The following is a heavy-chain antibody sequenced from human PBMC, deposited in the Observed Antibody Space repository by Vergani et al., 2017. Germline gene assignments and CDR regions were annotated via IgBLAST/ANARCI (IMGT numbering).Heavy chain of an antibody. CDR2: IYSGGST. V-gene: IGHV3-23*03. CDR1: GFTFSSYA. J-gene: IGHJ4*02. Sequence: EVQLLESGGGLVQPGGSLRLSCAASGFTFSSYAMSWVRQAPGKGLEWVSVIYSGGSTYYADSVKGRFTISRDNSKNTLYLQMSSLRAEDTAVYYCARGTIFGVVTGPIDYWGQGTLVTVSS. CDR3: ARGTIFGVVTGPIDY. D-gene: IGHD3-3*01.